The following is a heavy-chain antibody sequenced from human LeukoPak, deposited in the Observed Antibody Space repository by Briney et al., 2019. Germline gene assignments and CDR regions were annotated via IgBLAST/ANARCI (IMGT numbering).Heavy chain of an antibody. Sequence: GGSLRLSCAASGFTFSSYAMSWVRQAPGKGLEWVSAISGSGGSTYYADSVKGRFTISRDNSKNTLYLQMNSLRAEDTAVYYCAKDRRSAVNYGFWARNWFDPWGQGTLVTVSS. CDR1: GFTFSSYA. CDR3: AKDRRSAVNYGFWARNWFDP. J-gene: IGHJ5*02. D-gene: IGHD3-3*01. V-gene: IGHV3-23*01. CDR2: ISGSGGST.